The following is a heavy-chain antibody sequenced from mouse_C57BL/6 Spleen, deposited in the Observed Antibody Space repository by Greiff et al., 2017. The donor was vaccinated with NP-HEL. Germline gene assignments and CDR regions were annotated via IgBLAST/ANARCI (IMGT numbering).Heavy chain of an antibody. CDR1: GYTFTGYW. CDR3: ARCGGYYGSSAMDY. J-gene: IGHJ4*01. D-gene: IGHD1-1*01. V-gene: IGHV1-9*01. Sequence: VQLQQSGAELMKPGASVKLSCKATGYTFTGYWIEWVKQRPGHGLEWIGEILPGSGSTNYNQKFKGKATLTVDKSSSTAYMELRSLTSEDTAVYYCARCGGYYGSSAMDYWGQGTSVTVSS. CDR2: ILPGSGST.